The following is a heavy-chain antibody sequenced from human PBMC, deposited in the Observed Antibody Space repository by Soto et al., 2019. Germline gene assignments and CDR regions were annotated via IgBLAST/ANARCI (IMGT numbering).Heavy chain of an antibody. J-gene: IGHJ6*02. V-gene: IGHV3-48*02. CDR2: ISDSGATK. D-gene: IGHD2-15*01. CDR3: ARCSRNSCYSYGVDV. CDR1: GFTFSNCG. Sequence: SGFTFSNCGMNWVRQTPGKGLEWVSYISDSGATKHYADSVKGRFTISRDNGKDSLYLQMNSLRDEDTAVYFCARCSRNSCYSYGVDVWGQGATVTVPS.